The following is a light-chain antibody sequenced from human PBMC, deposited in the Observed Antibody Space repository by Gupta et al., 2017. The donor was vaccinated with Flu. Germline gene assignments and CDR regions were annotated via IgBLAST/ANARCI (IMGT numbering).Light chain of an antibody. CDR3: QSYDGTTVL. CDR2: ENK. V-gene: IGLV6-57*01. CDR1: SGSSARNY. J-gene: IGLJ3*02. Sequence: FVLSHPLSVAASPGRTVTIPCTRRSGSSARNYVQWYQQRPGSSPTILIYENKQRRSGVPDRFSGSIDSTSNSASLTSSGLEAEDEADYHCQSYDGTTVLFGGGTKLTVL.